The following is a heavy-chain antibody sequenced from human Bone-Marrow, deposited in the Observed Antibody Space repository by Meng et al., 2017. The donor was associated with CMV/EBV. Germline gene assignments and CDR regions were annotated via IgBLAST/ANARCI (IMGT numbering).Heavy chain of an antibody. CDR3: ARGRVSSSWSYYYYYGMDV. Sequence: GGSLRLSCAASGFTFSSYEMNWVRQAPGKGLEWVSYISSSGSTIYYADSVKGRFTISRDNAKNSLYLQMNSLRAEDTAVFYCARGRVSSSWSYYYYYGMDVWGQGTTVTVSS. CDR2: ISSSGSTI. J-gene: IGHJ6*02. V-gene: IGHV3-48*03. CDR1: GFTFSSYE. D-gene: IGHD6-13*01.